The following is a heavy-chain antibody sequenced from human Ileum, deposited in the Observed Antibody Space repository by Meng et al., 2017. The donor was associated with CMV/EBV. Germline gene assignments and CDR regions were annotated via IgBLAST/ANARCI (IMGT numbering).Heavy chain of an antibody. D-gene: IGHD5-18*01. CDR2: INAGNGNT. J-gene: IGHJ4*02. V-gene: IGHV1-3*01. Sequence: ASGYPFPSSPMHWVRQAPGQRLEWMGWINAGNGNTKYSQKFQGRVTITRDTSASTAYMELSSLRSEDAAVYYCARVPEGGYSYDFDYWGQGTLVTVSS. CDR3: ARVPEGGYSYDFDY. CDR1: GYPFPSSP.